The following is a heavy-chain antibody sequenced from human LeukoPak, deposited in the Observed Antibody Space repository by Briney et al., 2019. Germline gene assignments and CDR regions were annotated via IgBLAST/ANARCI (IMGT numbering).Heavy chain of an antibody. D-gene: IGHD3-16*01. CDR2: ISFSSSTI. V-gene: IGHV3-48*01. J-gene: IGHJ4*02. Sequence: GGSLRLSCAASGFTFSSYNMNWVRQTPGKGLEWVSYISFSSSTIYYADSVKGRFTISRDNADNSLYLQMNSLRVEDTAVYYCARDSYGLDYWGQGTLVTVSS. CDR3: ARDSYGLDY. CDR1: GFTFSSYN.